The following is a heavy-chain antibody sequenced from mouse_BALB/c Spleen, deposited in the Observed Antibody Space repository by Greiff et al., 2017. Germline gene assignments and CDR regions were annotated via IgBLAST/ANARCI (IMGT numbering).Heavy chain of an antibody. D-gene: IGHD1-1*01. Sequence: QVQLKESGAELVRPGTSVKVSCKASGYAFTNYLIEWVKQRPGQGLEWIGVINPGSGGTNYNEKFKGKATLTADKSSSTAYMQLSSLTSDDSAVYFCARSILRYFDYWGQGTTLTVSS. CDR1: GYAFTNYL. CDR3: ARSILRYFDY. CDR2: INPGSGGT. J-gene: IGHJ2*01. V-gene: IGHV1-54*01.